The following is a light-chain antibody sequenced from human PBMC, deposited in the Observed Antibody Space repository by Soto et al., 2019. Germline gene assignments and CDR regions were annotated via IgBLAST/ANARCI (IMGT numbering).Light chain of an antibody. J-gene: IGLJ1*01. V-gene: IGLV1-40*01. CDR3: QSYDYSLSGYV. CDR2: ANI. CDR1: SSNIGAGSD. Sequence: QPVLTQPPSVSGAPGQRVTISCIGSSSNIGAGSDVHWYQQLPGTVPKLLIFANINRPSGVPDRFSASKSGTSASLAITGLQADDEADYYCQSYDYSLSGYVFGTGTKLTVL.